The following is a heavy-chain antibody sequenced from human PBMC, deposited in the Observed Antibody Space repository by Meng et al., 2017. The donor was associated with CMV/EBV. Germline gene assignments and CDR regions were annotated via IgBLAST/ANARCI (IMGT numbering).Heavy chain of an antibody. CDR3: AKDRRWELIQGWFDP. V-gene: IGHV3-23*01. D-gene: IGHD1-26*01. CDR2: ISGSGGST. Sequence: GESLKISCAASGFTFSSYAMSWVRQAPGKGLEWVSAISGSGGSTYYADSVKGRFTISRDNSKNTLYLQMNSLRAEDTAVYYCAKDRRWELIQGWFDPWGQGTLVTVSS. J-gene: IGHJ5*02. CDR1: GFTFSSYA.